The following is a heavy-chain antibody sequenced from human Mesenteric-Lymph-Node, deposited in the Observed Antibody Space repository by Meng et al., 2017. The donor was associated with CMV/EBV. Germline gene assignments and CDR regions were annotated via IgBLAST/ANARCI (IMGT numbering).Heavy chain of an antibody. CDR2: IRVSGSST. Sequence: GESLKISCEASGFTLSSYAMSWVRQAPGKGLEWVSTIRVSGSSTYYTDYVKGRFTISRDTTKNTLYLQMNSVRAEDTAVYYCARVVGDYYSYWGQGTLVTVSS. V-gene: IGHV3-23*01. D-gene: IGHD4-17*01. CDR3: ARVVGDYYSY. CDR1: GFTLSSYA. J-gene: IGHJ4*02.